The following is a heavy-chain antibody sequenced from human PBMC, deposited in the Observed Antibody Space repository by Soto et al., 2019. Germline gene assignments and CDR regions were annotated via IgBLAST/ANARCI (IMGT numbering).Heavy chain of an antibody. V-gene: IGHV1-2*02. D-gene: IGHD1-1*01. CDR1: RYIFTAYF. Sequence: QVQLVQSGAEVKKPGASVKVSCKAPRYIFTAYFMHWVRQAPGQGLEWMGWINPNNGATHYGMSFQGRVTMTRDTSISADYMELSSLRSDDTAVYYCASHDPGARFDPWGQGTLVSVSS. CDR3: ASHDPGARFDP. CDR2: INPNNGAT. J-gene: IGHJ5*02.